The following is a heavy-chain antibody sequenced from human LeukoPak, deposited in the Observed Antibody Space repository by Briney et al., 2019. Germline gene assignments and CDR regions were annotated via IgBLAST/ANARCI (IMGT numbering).Heavy chain of an antibody. CDR1: GFTVSSNY. CDR3: ARASTVGAKYY. CDR2: IYSGGST. V-gene: IGHV3-53*01. D-gene: IGHD1-26*01. J-gene: IGHJ4*02. Sequence: GGSLRLSRAASGFTVSSNYMSWVRQAPGKGLEWVSVIYSGGSTYYADSVKGRFTISRDNSKNTLYLQMNSLRAEDTAVYYCARASTVGAKYYWGQGTLVTVSS.